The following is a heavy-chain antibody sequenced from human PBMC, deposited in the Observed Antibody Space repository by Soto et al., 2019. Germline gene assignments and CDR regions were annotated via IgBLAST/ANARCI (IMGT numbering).Heavy chain of an antibody. J-gene: IGHJ4*02. CDR1: GDTVSSTRW. V-gene: IGHV4-4*02. CDR2: IYHLGTT. Sequence: PSETLSLTCTVSGDTVSSTRWWSWVRLSPGRGLEWIGDIYHLGTTNYNPSLKRRVSISLDKSKNQFSLKLTSVTAADTAVYYCARDDYDNNIYFTDYCGKGALV. D-gene: IGHD3-22*01. CDR3: ARDDYDNNIYFTDY.